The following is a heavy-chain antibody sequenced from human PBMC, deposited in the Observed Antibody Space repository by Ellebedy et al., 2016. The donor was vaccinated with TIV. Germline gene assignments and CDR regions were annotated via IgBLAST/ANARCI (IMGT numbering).Heavy chain of an antibody. D-gene: IGHD6-13*01. CDR3: TRGSSSRGYFDS. CDR2: ISHDGSNK. V-gene: IGHV3-30*09. Sequence: GESLKISCAASGFPFSYYSMHWVRQAPGKGLEWVAVISHDGSNKYHAESVKGRFAISRDDSKNTLYLQMNTLRTEDTAVYFCTRGSSSRGYFDSWGQGTLVTVSS. J-gene: IGHJ4*02. CDR1: GFPFSYYS.